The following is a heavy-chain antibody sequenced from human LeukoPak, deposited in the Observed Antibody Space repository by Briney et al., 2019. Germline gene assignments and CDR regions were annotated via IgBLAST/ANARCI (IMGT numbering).Heavy chain of an antibody. Sequence: SETLSLTCTVSGGSISSSSYYWGWLRQPPGKGLEWIGSIYYSGSTYYNPSLKSRVTISVDTSKNQFSLKLSSVTAADTAVYYCARRTIFRPARAFDIWGQGTMVTVSS. V-gene: IGHV4-39*01. J-gene: IGHJ3*02. CDR1: GGSISSSSYY. D-gene: IGHD3-9*01. CDR2: IYYSGST. CDR3: ARRTIFRPARAFDI.